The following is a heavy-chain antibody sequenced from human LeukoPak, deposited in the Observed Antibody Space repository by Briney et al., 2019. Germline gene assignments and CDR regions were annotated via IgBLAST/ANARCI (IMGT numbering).Heavy chain of an antibody. J-gene: IGHJ4*02. D-gene: IGHD2-15*01. CDR2: IYYSGSS. Sequence: SETLSLTCTVSGGSISSGGYYWSWIRQHPGKGLEWIGYIYYSGSSYYNPSLKSRVSISVDTSKNQFSLKLSSVTAADTAEYYCARAASGGGFDYWGQGTLVTVSS. CDR3: ARAASGGGFDY. CDR1: GGSISSGGYY. V-gene: IGHV4-31*03.